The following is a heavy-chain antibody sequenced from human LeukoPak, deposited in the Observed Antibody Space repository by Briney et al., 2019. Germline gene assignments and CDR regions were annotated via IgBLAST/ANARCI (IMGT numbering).Heavy chain of an antibody. CDR3: ARHEGVDYELGY. J-gene: IGHJ4*02. Sequence: GGSLRLSCAASGFTVSSNYMSWVRQAPGKGLEWVSVIYSGGSTYYADSVKGRFTISRDNSKNTLYLQMNSLRAEDTAVYYCARHEGVDYELGYWGQGTLVTVSS. CDR1: GFTVSSNY. V-gene: IGHV3-53*01. CDR2: IYSGGST. D-gene: IGHD4/OR15-4a*01.